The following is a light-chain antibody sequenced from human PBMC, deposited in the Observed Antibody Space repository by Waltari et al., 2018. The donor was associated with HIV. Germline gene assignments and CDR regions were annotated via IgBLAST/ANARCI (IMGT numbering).Light chain of an antibody. CDR1: SSDVGGYNY. Sequence: QSALTQPRPVSGSPGQSVTLSCTGTSSDVGGYNYVSWYQQHPGKAPKLMIYDVSKRPSGVPDRCSGSKSGNTASLTISGLQAEDEADYYCCSYAGSYTEVFGGGTKLTVL. J-gene: IGLJ2*01. CDR3: CSYAGSYTEV. CDR2: DVS. V-gene: IGLV2-11*01.